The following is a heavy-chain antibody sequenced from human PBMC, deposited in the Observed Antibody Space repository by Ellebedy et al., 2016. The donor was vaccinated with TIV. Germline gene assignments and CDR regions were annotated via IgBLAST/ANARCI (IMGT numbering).Heavy chain of an antibody. CDR3: ARAVVVAATKSSSWSDP. J-gene: IGHJ5*02. Sequence: KFQGRVTITRDTSASTAYMELSSLRSEDTAVYYCARAVVVAATKSSSWSDPWGQGTLVTVSS. V-gene: IGHV1-3*01. D-gene: IGHD2-15*01.